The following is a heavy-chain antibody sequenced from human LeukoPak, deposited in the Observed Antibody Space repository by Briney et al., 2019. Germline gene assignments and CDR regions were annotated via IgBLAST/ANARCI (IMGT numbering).Heavy chain of an antibody. V-gene: IGHV4-4*07. CDR3: ARLKFYDSTGYSPGYYMDV. D-gene: IGHD3-22*01. CDR2: IYPTGNT. J-gene: IGHJ6*03. CDR1: GGAIISYY. Sequence: SETLSLTCSVSGGAIISYYGSWIRQPTGKGPEWIGHIYPTGNTDYKPSPKTRVNMSTDLYKKQFSLRLGSVTAADTAVYCCARLKFYDSTGYSPGYYMDVWGKGTAVTVSS.